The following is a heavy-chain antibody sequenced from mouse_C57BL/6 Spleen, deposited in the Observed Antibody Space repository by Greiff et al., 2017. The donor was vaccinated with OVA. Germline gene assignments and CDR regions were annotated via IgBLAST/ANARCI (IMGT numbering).Heavy chain of an antibody. CDR3: ARSGSSPYWYFDV. D-gene: IGHD1-1*01. Sequence: VQLKESGAELVKPGASVKISCKASGYAFSSYWMNWVKQRPGKGLEWIGQIYPGDGDTNYNGKFKGKATLTADKSSSTAYMQLSSLTSEDSAVYFCARSGSSPYWYFDVWGTGTTVTVSS. CDR2: IYPGDGDT. V-gene: IGHV1-80*01. J-gene: IGHJ1*03. CDR1: GYAFSSYW.